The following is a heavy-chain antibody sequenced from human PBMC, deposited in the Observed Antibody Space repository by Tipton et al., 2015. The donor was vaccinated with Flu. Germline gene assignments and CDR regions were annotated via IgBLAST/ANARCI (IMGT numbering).Heavy chain of an antibody. V-gene: IGHV3-9*01. CDR1: GFTFDDYA. D-gene: IGHD6-19*01. CDR2: ISWNSGSI. J-gene: IGHJ4*02. CDR3: AKGSDSSGWYGPYY. Sequence: SLRLSCAASGFTFDDYAMHWVRQAPGKGLEWVSGISWNSGSIGYADSVKGRFTIYRDNAKNSLYLQMNSLRAEDTALYYCAKGSDSSGWYGPYYWGQGTLVTVSS.